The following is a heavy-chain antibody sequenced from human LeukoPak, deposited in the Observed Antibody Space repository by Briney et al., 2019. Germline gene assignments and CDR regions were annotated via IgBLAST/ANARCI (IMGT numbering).Heavy chain of an antibody. V-gene: IGHV1-69*05. D-gene: IGHD4-17*01. CDR2: IIPIFGTA. J-gene: IGHJ5*02. CDR1: GGTFSSYA. CDR3: ATARGDTVTTSWFDP. Sequence: GASVKVSCKASGGTFSSYAISWVRQAPGQGLEWMGGIIPIFGTANYAQKFQGRVTITTDESTSTAYMELSSLRSEDTAVYYCATARGDTVTTSWFDPWGQGTLVTVSS.